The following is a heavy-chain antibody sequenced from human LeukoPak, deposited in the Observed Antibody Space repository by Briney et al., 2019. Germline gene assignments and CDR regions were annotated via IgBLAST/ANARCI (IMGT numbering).Heavy chain of an antibody. CDR3: ARQRDSSGWYSYFDS. D-gene: IGHD6-19*01. CDR1: GGSVNNNNYY. V-gene: IGHV4-39*01. Sequence: SETLSLTCTVSGGSVNNNNYYWGWIRQPPGKGLEWIGCIYYSGNTYYNPSLKSRVTLSVDTSTNQFSLKLTSVTAADTAVYYCARQRDSSGWYSYFDSWGQGTLVTVSS. J-gene: IGHJ4*02. CDR2: IYYSGNT.